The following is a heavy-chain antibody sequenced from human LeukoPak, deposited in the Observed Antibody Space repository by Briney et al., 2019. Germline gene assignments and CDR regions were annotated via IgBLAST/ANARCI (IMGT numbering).Heavy chain of an antibody. V-gene: IGHV1-2*02. J-gene: IGHJ6*03. CDR3: ARDQRTYSSGWYVGVPDYYYMDV. D-gene: IGHD6-19*01. Sequence: ASVKVSCKASGYTFTGYYMHWVRQAPGQGLEWMGWINPNSGGTNYAQKFQGRVTMTRDTSISTAYMELSRLRSDDTAVYYCARDQRTYSSGWYVGVPDYYYMDVWGKGTTVTASS. CDR2: INPNSGGT. CDR1: GYTFTGYY.